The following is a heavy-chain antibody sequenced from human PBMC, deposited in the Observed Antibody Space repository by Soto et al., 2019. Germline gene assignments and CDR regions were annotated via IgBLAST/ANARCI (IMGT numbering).Heavy chain of an antibody. D-gene: IGHD6-6*01. J-gene: IGHJ4*02. CDR3: ARGALSNYFYY. Sequence: ASVKVSCKASGYTFTSYAMHWVRQAPGQRLEWMGWINAGNGNTKYSQKFQGRVTITGDTSASTAYMELSSLRSEDTAVYYCARGALSNYFYYWGQGILVTVSS. CDR1: GYTFTSYA. CDR2: INAGNGNT. V-gene: IGHV1-3*01.